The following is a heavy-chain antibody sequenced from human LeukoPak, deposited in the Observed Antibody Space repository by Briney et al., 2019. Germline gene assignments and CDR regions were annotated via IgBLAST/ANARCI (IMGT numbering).Heavy chain of an antibody. J-gene: IGHJ6*02. CDR3: ARDLRSSSSSGINYYGMDV. Sequence: SVKVSCKASGGTFSSYAISWVRQAPGQGLEWMGGIIPIFGTANYAQKFQGRVAITADESTSTAYMELSSLRSEDTAVYYCARDLRSSSSSGINYYGMDVWGQGTTVTVSS. CDR2: IIPIFGTA. V-gene: IGHV1-69*13. D-gene: IGHD6-6*01. CDR1: GGTFSSYA.